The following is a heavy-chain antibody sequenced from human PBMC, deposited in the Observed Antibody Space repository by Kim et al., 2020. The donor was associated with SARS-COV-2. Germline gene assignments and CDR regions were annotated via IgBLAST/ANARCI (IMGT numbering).Heavy chain of an antibody. D-gene: IGHD6-13*01. CDR3: ARAPTGYSSSYNGFDP. CDR1: GGSISSGSYY. Sequence: SETLSLTCTVSGGSISSGSYYWSWIRQPAGKGLEWIGRIYTSGSTNYNPSLKSRVTISVDTSKNQFSLKLSSVTAADTAVYYCARAPTGYSSSYNGFDPWGQGTLVTVSS. J-gene: IGHJ5*02. V-gene: IGHV4-61*02. CDR2: IYTSGST.